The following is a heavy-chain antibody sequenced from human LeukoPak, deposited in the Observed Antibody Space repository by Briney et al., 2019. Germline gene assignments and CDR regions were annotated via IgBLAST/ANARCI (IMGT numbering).Heavy chain of an antibody. CDR1: GGTFTTYA. CDR3: ARGYRGYDPNAKLRLDYHYHGMDV. Sequence: SVKVSCKASGGTFTTYAISWVRQAPGQGLEWLGGIIPIFGTPNYAQKFQGRVTINADESTSTAYMELSSLRSEDTAVYYCARGYRGYDPNAKLRLDYHYHGMDVWGQGTTVTVSS. CDR2: IIPIFGTP. D-gene: IGHD5-12*01. J-gene: IGHJ6*02. V-gene: IGHV1-69*01.